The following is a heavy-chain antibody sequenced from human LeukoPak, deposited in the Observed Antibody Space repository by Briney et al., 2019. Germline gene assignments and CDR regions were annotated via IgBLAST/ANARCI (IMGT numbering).Heavy chain of an antibody. CDR2: IIPIFSTA. J-gene: IGHJ6*03. V-gene: IGHV1-69*05. Sequence: SVKVSCKASGGTFSSYAISWVRQAPGQGLEWMGGIIPIFSTANYAQKFQGRVTITTDESTSTVYMELSSLRSEDTAVYYCATDRPRIAAQPSYYYHYYMDVWGKGTTVTVSS. CDR1: GGTFSSYA. CDR3: ATDRPRIAAQPSYYYHYYMDV. D-gene: IGHD6-13*01.